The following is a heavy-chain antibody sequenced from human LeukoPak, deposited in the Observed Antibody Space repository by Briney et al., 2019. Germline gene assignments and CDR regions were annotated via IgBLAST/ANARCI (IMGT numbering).Heavy chain of an antibody. Sequence: GGSLRLSCAASGIIFRDYYMTWIRQAPGKGLEWLSYISSSGSTIYYADSVKGRFTISRDNAKNSLYLQMNSLRAEDTAVYYCARSRGGEQQLIFNYWGQGTLVTVSS. CDR1: GIIFRDYY. J-gene: IGHJ4*02. V-gene: IGHV3-11*01. CDR2: ISSSGSTI. CDR3: ARSRGGEQQLIFNY. D-gene: IGHD6-13*01.